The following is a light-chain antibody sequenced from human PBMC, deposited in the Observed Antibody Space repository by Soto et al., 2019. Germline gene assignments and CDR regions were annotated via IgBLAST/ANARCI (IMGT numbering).Light chain of an antibody. V-gene: IGKV1-39*01. Sequence: DIQMTQSPSSLSASVGDRVTITCRASQSISSYFNWYQQKPGKAPKLLIYGASSLQSGVPSRSSGSGSGTDFTLTISSLQPEDFATYYCQQSYTSPRTFGQGTKVEVK. J-gene: IGKJ1*01. CDR2: GAS. CDR3: QQSYTSPRT. CDR1: QSISSY.